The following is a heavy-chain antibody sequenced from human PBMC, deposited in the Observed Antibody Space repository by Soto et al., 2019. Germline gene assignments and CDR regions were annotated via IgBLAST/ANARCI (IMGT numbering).Heavy chain of an antibody. Sequence: QVQLVQSGAEVKKPGSSVKVSCKASGGTFSSYAISWVRQAPGQGLEWMGGIIPIFGTANYAQKFQGRVTITADESTSTAYMELSSLRSEDPAVSYCPRGHYDSSGYYWRALYFDYGGQGTLVTVSS. J-gene: IGHJ4*02. CDR1: GGTFSSYA. D-gene: IGHD3-22*01. CDR3: PRGHYDSSGYYWRALYFDY. V-gene: IGHV1-69*01. CDR2: IIPIFGTA.